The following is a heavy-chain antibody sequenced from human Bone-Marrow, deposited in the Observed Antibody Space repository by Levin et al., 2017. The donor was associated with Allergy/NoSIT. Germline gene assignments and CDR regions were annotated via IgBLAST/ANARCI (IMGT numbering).Heavy chain of an antibody. CDR3: AMTFDY. J-gene: IGHJ4*02. Sequence: GESLKISCAASGSRFSSYAMNWVRQAPGKGLEWVAGVFGGDNSTYYADSVKGRFTISRDRSKNTLSLQMNRLRVEDTAVYYCAMTFDYWGPGTLVTVS. V-gene: IGHV3-23*01. CDR1: GSRFSSYA. CDR2: VFGGDNST.